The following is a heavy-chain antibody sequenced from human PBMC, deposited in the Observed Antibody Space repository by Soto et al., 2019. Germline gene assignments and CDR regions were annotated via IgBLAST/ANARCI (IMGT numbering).Heavy chain of an antibody. CDR3: ARSGYSYGYKYYYYYMEV. CDR2: ISRSSTI. V-gene: IGHV3-11*01. CDR1: GFTFSDYY. D-gene: IGHD5-18*01. Sequence: GGSLRLSCAASGFTFSDYYMSWIRQAPGKGLEWVSYISRSSTIYYADSVKGRFTISRDNAKNSLYLQMNSLRAEDTAVYYCARSGYSYGYKYYYYYMEVWGKGTTVTVSS. J-gene: IGHJ6*03.